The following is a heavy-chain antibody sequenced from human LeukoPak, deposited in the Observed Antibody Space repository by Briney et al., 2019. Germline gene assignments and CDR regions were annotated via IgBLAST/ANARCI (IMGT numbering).Heavy chain of an antibody. V-gene: IGHV1-46*01. Sequence: ASVKVSCKASGYTFTIYYVHCVRQAPRQRLEWMGIINGRGGSTTYAQNFQSRVTMTRDTSTSTVYICLSSVRAEDTAVYYCARVSGSFHHWREGPLVRVSS. CDR2: INGRGGST. CDR1: GYTFTIYY. CDR3: ARVSGSFHH. J-gene: IGHJ1*01. D-gene: IGHD3-10*01.